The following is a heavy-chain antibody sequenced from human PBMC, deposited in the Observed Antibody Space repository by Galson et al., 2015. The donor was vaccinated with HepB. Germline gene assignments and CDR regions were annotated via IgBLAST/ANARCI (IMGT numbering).Heavy chain of an antibody. CDR1: GGSISSNSYY. J-gene: IGHJ4*02. D-gene: IGHD2-2*01. V-gene: IGHV4-39*01. Sequence: SETLSLTCTVSGGSISSNSYYWGWIRQPPGKGLEWIGSIYFGGSTYYNPSLRSRVTISVDTSTNQFSLELSSVTAAETAMYYCARTSYCGTTSCYFSGTYNFDSWAQGTLVTVSS. CDR3: ARTSYCGTTSCYFSGTYNFDS. CDR2: IYFGGST.